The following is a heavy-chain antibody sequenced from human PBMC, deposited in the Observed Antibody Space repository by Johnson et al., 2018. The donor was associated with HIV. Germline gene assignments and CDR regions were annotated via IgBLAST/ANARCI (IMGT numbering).Heavy chain of an antibody. J-gene: IGHJ3*02. Sequence: QVQLVESGGGVVQPGRSLTLSCAASGFTFSSYWMHWVRQAPGKGLEWVAVISYDGSNKFYADSVKGRFTISRDNSKNTLFLQMNSLRAEDTAVYYCASEGALWSDAFDIWGQGTMVTVSS. CDR1: GFTFSSYW. CDR2: ISYDGSNK. V-gene: IGHV3-30-3*01. CDR3: ASEGALWSDAFDI. D-gene: IGHD1-26*01.